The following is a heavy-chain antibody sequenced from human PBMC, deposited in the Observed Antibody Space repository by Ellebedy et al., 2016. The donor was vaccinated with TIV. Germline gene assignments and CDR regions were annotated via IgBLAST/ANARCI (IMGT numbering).Heavy chain of an antibody. J-gene: IGHJ4*02. CDR1: GYTFSSYF. D-gene: IGHD6-19*01. CDR3: ARSRSSGWLHTPDY. Sequence: AASVKVSCKASGYTFSSYFMHWVRQAPGQGLEWMGIINPSGGSTTYAQNLQGRVTMTRDTSTRTVYMELSSLTSEDTAVYYCARSRSSGWLHTPDYWGQGTLVIVSS. CDR2: INPSGGST. V-gene: IGHV1-46*04.